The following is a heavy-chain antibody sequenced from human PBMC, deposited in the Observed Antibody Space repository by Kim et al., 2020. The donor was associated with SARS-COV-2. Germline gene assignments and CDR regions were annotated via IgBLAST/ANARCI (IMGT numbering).Heavy chain of an antibody. D-gene: IGHD7-27*01. CDR1: GGSISSTTYC. CDR3: ARHPPRHNWGAFDI. Sequence: SETLSLTCTVSGGSISSTTYCWGWIRQPPGKGLEWIGSLYYSGSTYYNPSLKSRVTISVDTSKNQFSLKLSSVTAADTAVYYCARHPPRHNWGAFDIWGQGTMVTVPS. CDR2: LYYSGST. V-gene: IGHV4-39*01. J-gene: IGHJ3*02.